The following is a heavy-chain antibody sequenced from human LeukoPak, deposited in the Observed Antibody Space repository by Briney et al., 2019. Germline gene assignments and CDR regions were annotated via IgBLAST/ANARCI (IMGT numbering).Heavy chain of an antibody. CDR1: GYTFTSYY. Sequence: ASVKVSCKASGYTFTSYYMHWVRQAPGQGLEWMGWINPNSGGTNYAQKFQGRVTMTRDTSISTAYMELSRLRSDDTAVYYCARKGYDGSGYYFWGQGILVTVSS. CDR3: ARKGYDGSGYYF. CDR2: INPNSGGT. J-gene: IGHJ4*02. D-gene: IGHD3-22*01. V-gene: IGHV1-2*02.